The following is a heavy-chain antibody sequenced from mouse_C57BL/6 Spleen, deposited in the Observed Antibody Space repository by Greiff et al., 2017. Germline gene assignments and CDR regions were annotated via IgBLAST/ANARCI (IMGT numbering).Heavy chain of an antibody. CDR1: GYTFTSYW. CDR3: ARPYYDYAFDY. CDR2: IHPNSGST. V-gene: IGHV1-64*01. J-gene: IGHJ2*01. D-gene: IGHD2-4*01. Sequence: VQLQQPGAELVKPGASVKLSCKASGYTFTSYWMHWVKQRPGQGLEWIGMIHPNSGSTNYNEKFKSKATLTVDKSSSTAYMQLSSLTSEDSAVYYCARPYYDYAFDYWGQGTTLTVAS.